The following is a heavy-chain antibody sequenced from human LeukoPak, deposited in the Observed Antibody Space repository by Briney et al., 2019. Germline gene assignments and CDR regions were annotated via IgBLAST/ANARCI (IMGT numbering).Heavy chain of an antibody. V-gene: IGHV4-59*01. CDR2: IYYSGST. Sequence: ESSETLSLTCTVSGGSISYYYWSWIRQPPGKGLEWIGYIYYSGSTNYNPSLKSRVTISVDTSKNQFSLKLSSVTAADTAVYYCARDVARWEARPDDAFDIWGQGTMVTVSS. D-gene: IGHD1-26*01. CDR3: ARDVARWEARPDDAFDI. J-gene: IGHJ3*02. CDR1: GGSISYYY.